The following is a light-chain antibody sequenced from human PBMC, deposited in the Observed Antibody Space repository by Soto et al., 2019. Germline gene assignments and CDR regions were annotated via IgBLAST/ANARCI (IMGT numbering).Light chain of an antibody. CDR2: AAS. Sequence: DIQMTQSPSSVSASVGDRVTITCRASQGISSYLAWFQQKPGKAPKSLIYAASRLHSGVPSRFSGRGSGTDFTLTISSLQPEDFATYYCQQYNNYPRTFGQGTKLEIK. V-gene: IGKV1-16*01. CDR3: QQYNNYPRT. CDR1: QGISSY. J-gene: IGKJ2*01.